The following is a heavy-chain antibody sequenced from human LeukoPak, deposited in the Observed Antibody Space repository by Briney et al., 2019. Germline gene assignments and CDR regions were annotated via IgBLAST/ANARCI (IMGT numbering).Heavy chain of an antibody. V-gene: IGHV1-3*02. CDR2: SNAGNGNT. J-gene: IGHJ6*02. D-gene: IGHD6-13*01. CDR1: GYTFTSYA. Sequence: ASVQVSCKASGYTFTSYAMHWLRQAPGQRLAWMGWSNAGNGNTKYSQEFQGRVTITRDTSASTAYMELSSLRSEDMAVYYCARGRAADYYGMDVWGQGTTVTVSS. CDR3: ARGRAADYYGMDV.